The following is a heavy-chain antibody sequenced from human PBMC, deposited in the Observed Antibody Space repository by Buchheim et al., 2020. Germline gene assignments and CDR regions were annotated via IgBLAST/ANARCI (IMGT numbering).Heavy chain of an antibody. J-gene: IGHJ4*02. V-gene: IGHV4-59*01. Sequence: QVQLQESGPGLVKPSETLSLTCTVSGGSISSYYWSWIRQPPGKGLEWIGYIYYSGSTNYNPSLKSRVTISVDTSKNQFSLKLSSVTAADTAVYYCARGVGYYYAGSRYYFDYWGQGTL. CDR1: GGSISSYY. CDR3: ARGVGYYYAGSRYYFDY. D-gene: IGHD3-10*01. CDR2: IYYSGST.